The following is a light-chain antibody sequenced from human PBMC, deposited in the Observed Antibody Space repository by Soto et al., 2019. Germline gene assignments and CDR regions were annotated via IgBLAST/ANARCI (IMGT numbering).Light chain of an antibody. CDR3: QQYNSYSTFGPAT. CDR1: QSINGW. Sequence: DIQLTQSPSTLSASVGDRVTITCRASQSINGWLAWYQQKPGQAPNLLIYKASTLESGVPSRFSGSGSGTEFTLTVSSLQPDDFATYYCQQYNSYSTFGPATFGQGTKVDI. J-gene: IGKJ1*01. CDR2: KAS. V-gene: IGKV1-5*03.